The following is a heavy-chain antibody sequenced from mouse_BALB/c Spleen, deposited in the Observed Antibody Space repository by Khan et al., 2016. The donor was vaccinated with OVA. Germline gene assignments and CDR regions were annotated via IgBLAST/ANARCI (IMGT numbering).Heavy chain of an antibody. CDR1: GDSITSGY. V-gene: IGHV3-8*02. CDR3: ARYDYDDDGAFAY. J-gene: IGHJ3*01. D-gene: IGHD2-4*01. CDR2: ISYSGST. Sequence: EVQLQESGPSLVKPSQTLSLTCSVTGDSITSGYWNWIRKFPGNKLEYMGYISYSGSTYYNPSLKSRISITRDTSKNQYYLQLNSVTTEDTATYXCARYDYDDDGAFAYWGQGTLVTVSA.